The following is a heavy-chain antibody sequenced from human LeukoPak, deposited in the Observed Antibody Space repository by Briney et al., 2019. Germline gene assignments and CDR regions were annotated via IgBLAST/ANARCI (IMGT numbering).Heavy chain of an antibody. CDR1: GFTFSSYA. CDR2: ISYDGSNK. V-gene: IGHV3-30-3*01. J-gene: IGHJ4*02. Sequence: GGSLRLSCAASGFTFSSYAMHWVRQAPGKGLEWVAVISYDGSNKYYADSVKGRFTISRDNSKNTLYLQMNSLRAEDTAVYYCASLQLGVVPAAIGDYWGQGTLVTVSS. D-gene: IGHD2-2*02. CDR3: ASLQLGVVPAAIGDY.